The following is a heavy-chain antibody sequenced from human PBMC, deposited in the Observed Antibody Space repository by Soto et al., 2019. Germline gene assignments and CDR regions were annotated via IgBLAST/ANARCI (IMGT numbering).Heavy chain of an antibody. J-gene: IGHJ4*02. Sequence: PSETLSLTCTVSGDSISSGDYYWSWIRHPPGEGLEWLGYIYYSGSTHYNPSLKSRLTISVDTSKNQSSLKLTSVTAADTAVYFCARGLSVTVTTPSYYFDYWGQGTLVTVSS. V-gene: IGHV4-30-4*01. CDR3: ARGLSVTVTTPSYYFDY. D-gene: IGHD4-17*01. CDR2: IYYSGST. CDR1: GDSISSGDYY.